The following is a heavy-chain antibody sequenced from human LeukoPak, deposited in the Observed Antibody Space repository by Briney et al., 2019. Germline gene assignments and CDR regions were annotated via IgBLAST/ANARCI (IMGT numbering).Heavy chain of an antibody. Sequence: SDTLSLTCGVYGGSFSNYFWTWIRQSPAKGLEWVGGINESGDTDYNPSLKRRANISIDTSRSQFSLTLSSVTAADTAMYYCARVVGIAVVPGATEDNYFDPWGQGTQVTVSS. CDR2: INESGDT. D-gene: IGHD2-2*01. CDR1: GGSFSNYF. V-gene: IGHV4-34*01. J-gene: IGHJ5*02. CDR3: ARVVGIAVVPGATEDNYFDP.